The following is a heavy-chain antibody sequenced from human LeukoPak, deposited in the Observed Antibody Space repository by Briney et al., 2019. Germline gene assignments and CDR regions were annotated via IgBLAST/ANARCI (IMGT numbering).Heavy chain of an antibody. V-gene: IGHV3-7*01. CDR1: GFTFSSYW. CDR3: ARDTYSSGWYPYYFDY. D-gene: IGHD6-19*01. J-gene: IGHJ4*02. CDR2: IKQDGSEK. Sequence: PGGSLRLSCAASGFTFSSYWMSWVRQAPGKGLEWVANIKQDGSEKYYVDSVKGRFTISRDNAKNSLYLQMNSLRAEDTAVYYCARDTYSSGWYPYYFDYWGQGTLVTVSS.